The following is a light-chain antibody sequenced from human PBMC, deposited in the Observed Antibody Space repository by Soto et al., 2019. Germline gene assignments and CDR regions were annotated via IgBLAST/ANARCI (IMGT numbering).Light chain of an antibody. CDR2: DAA. CDR3: HQYDNRPFT. J-gene: IGKJ2*01. Sequence: IQMTQSPSSLSASVGDRVTITCQASRDIDNYLNWYQQKPGKAPNLLIYDAATFETGVPLRFSGMQSGTHINLAISSLELEDIGTYYCHQYDNRPFTFGQGTKLEIK. CDR1: RDIDNY. V-gene: IGKV1-33*01.